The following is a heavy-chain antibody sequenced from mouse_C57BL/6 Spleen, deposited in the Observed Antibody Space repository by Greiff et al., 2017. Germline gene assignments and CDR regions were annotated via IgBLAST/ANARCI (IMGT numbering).Heavy chain of an antibody. J-gene: IGHJ4*01. CDR2: IDPEDGDT. Sequence: VHVKQSGAELVRPGASVKLSCTASGFNIKDSYMHWVKQRPEQGLEWIGRIDPEDGDTEYAPKFQGKATMTADTSSNTAYLQLSSLTSEDTAVYYCTTYYNYAMDYWGQGTSVTVSS. CDR1: GFNIKDSY. D-gene: IGHD1-1*01. V-gene: IGHV14-1*01. CDR3: TTYYNYAMDY.